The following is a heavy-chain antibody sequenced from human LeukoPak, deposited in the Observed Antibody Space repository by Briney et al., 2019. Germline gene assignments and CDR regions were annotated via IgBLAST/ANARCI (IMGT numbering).Heavy chain of an antibody. J-gene: IGHJ4*02. Sequence: GGSLRLSCVGSGFTFSNAWMTWVRQAPGKGLEWIGRVKSKTDGGTIDYAAPVKGRFTISRDDSENTLYLQMNSLKTEDTAVYYCTTGVALPRSLWGQGTLVTVSS. D-gene: IGHD2-15*01. CDR1: GFTFSNAW. V-gene: IGHV3-15*01. CDR3: TTGVALPRSL. CDR2: VKSKTDGGTI.